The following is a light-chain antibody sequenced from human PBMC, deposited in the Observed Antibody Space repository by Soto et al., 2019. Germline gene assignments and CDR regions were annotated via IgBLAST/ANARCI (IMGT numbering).Light chain of an antibody. Sequence: EIVLTQSPGTLSWSPGERATLSCRASQSLTNSFIAWYQQKPGQAPRLLIYGASTRATGIPARFSGSGSGTEFTLTISSLHSEDFAVYYCQHYNNWPPWTFGQGTKVDI. CDR1: QSLTNS. J-gene: IGKJ1*01. CDR3: QHYNNWPPWT. CDR2: GAS. V-gene: IGKV3-15*01.